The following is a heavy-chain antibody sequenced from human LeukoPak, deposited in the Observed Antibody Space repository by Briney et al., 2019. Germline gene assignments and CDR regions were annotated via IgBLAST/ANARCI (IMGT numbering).Heavy chain of an antibody. J-gene: IGHJ3*02. CDR2: FYYSGST. V-gene: IGHV4-59*01. Sequence: PSETLSFTCTVSGGSISSYYWSWIRQPPGKGLEWIGYFYYSGSTNYNPSLKSRVTISVDTSKNQFSLKLSSVTAADTAVYYCARVGDIVVVPAAMDAFDIWGQGTMVTVSS. CDR1: GGSISSYY. CDR3: ARVGDIVVVPAAMDAFDI. D-gene: IGHD2-2*01.